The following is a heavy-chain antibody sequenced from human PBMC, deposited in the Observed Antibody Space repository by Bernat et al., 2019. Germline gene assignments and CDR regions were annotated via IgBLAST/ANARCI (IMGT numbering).Heavy chain of an antibody. CDR2: ISGIGDST. Sequence: EVQLVESGGGLVKPGGSLRLSCAASGFTFSNAWMSWVHQAPGKGLEWVSFISGIGDSTYYADSVKGRFTISRDNSKNTLYLQMNSLRAEDTAVYYCAKDRPGGFVFWVQGTLVTVSS. J-gene: IGHJ4*02. CDR1: GFTFSNAW. D-gene: IGHD3-16*01. V-gene: IGHV3-23*04. CDR3: AKDRPGGFVF.